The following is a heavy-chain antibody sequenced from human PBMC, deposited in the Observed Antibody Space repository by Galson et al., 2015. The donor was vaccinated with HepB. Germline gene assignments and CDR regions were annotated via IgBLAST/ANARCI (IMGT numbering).Heavy chain of an antibody. CDR1: GFTVSSNY. V-gene: IGHV3-66*01. CDR3: ARDFQSDYYYYGMDV. Sequence: SLRLSCAASGFTVSSNYMSRVRQAPGKGLEWVSVIYSGGSTYYADSVKGRFTISRDNSKNTLYLQMNSLRAEDTAVYYCARDFQSDYYYYGMDVWGQGTTVTVSS. J-gene: IGHJ6*02. CDR2: IYSGGST.